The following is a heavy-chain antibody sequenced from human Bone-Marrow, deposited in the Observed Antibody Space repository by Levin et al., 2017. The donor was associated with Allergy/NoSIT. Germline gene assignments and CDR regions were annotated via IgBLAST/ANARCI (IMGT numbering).Heavy chain of an antibody. J-gene: IGHJ4*02. CDR1: GFTFSSYA. Sequence: ETLSLTCAASGFTFSSYAMHWVRQAPGKGLEYVSAISSNGGSTYYANSVKGRFTISRDNSKNTLYLQMGSLRAEDMAVYYCARGGYYDSSGYYPIDYWGQGTLVTVSS. V-gene: IGHV3-64*01. CDR3: ARGGYYDSSGYYPIDY. CDR2: ISSNGGST. D-gene: IGHD3-22*01.